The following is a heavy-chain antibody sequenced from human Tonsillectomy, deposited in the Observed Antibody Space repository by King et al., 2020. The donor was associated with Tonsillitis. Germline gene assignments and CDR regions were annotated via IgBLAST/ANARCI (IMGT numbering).Heavy chain of an antibody. J-gene: IGHJ6*02. V-gene: IGHV3-30*18. Sequence: QLVQSGGGVVQPGRSLRLSCAASGFTFSSYGMHWVRQAPGKGLEWVAVISYDGSNKYYADSVKGRFTISRDNSKNTLYLQMNSLRAEDTAVYYCAKDSGVRATSYDSYGMDVWGQGTTVTVSS. CDR3: AKDSGVRATSYDSYGMDV. CDR2: ISYDGSNK. D-gene: IGHD1-26*01. CDR1: GFTFSSYG.